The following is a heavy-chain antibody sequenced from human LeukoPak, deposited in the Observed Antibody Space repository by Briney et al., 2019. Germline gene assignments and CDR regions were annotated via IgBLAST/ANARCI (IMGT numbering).Heavy chain of an antibody. CDR3: TRVGATGLDY. Sequence: GGSLRLSCAASGFTFSSYSMNWVRQAPGKGLEWVANIKHDGSEKYYVDSVKGRFTISRDNAKNSLYLQMNSLRVEDTAVYYCTRVGATGLDYWGQGTLVTVSS. CDR1: GFTFSSYS. CDR2: IKHDGSEK. V-gene: IGHV3-7*04. J-gene: IGHJ4*02. D-gene: IGHD1-26*01.